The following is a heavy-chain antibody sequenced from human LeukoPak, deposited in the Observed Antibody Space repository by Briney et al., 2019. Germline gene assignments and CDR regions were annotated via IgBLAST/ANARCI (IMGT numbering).Heavy chain of an antibody. D-gene: IGHD3-16*01. CDR3: ARGRYVRGYAFDI. V-gene: IGHV4-34*01. Sequence: SETLSLTCAAYGGSFSGYYWSWIRQPPGKGLEWIGEINHSGSTNYNPSLKSRVTISVDTSKNQFSLKLSSVTAADTAVYYCARGRYVRGYAFDIWGQGTMVTVSS. CDR2: INHSGST. CDR1: GGSFSGYY. J-gene: IGHJ3*02.